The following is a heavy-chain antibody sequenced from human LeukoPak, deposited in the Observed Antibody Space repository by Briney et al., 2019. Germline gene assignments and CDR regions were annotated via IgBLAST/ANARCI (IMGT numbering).Heavy chain of an antibody. Sequence: SETLSLTCTVSGVSISSYYWSWIRQPPGKGLEWIGYIYYSGSTNYNPSLKSRVTISVDTSKNQFSLKLSSVTAADTAVYYCARDRYCSGGSCLDAFDIWGQGTMVTVSS. CDR2: IYYSGST. V-gene: IGHV4-59*01. CDR3: ARDRYCSGGSCLDAFDI. J-gene: IGHJ3*02. D-gene: IGHD2-15*01. CDR1: GVSISSYY.